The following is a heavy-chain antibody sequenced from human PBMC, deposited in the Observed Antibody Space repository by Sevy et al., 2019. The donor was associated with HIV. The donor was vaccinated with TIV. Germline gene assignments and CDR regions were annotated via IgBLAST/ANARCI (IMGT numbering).Heavy chain of an antibody. CDR3: AKGDAYCSSTSCLPPYYYYYGMDV. Sequence: GGSLRLSCAASGFTFSSYAMSWVRQAPGKGLEWVSAISGSGGSTYYADSVKGRFTISRDNSKNTLYLQMTSLRAEDTAVYYCAKGDAYCSSTSCLPPYYYYYGMDVWGQGTTVTVSS. V-gene: IGHV3-23*01. CDR1: GFTFSSYA. J-gene: IGHJ6*02. CDR2: ISGSGGST. D-gene: IGHD2-2*01.